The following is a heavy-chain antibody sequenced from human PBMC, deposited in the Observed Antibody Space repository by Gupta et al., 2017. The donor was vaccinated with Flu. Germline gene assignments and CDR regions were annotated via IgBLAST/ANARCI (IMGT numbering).Heavy chain of an antibody. CDR3: ATTWAGLAVRPDY. CDR2: ISTSGSAT. J-gene: IGHJ4*02. Sequence: QLVESGGRMEQPGGSLRLSCAASGFKFNDYEMSWVRQAPGKGLEWIAYISTSGSATYYADSVKGRFTISRNNGWNSVFLDLTSLRGDDSGVYYCATTWAGLAVRPDYWGRGTLVTVSS. CDR1: GFKFNDYE. D-gene: IGHD3-10*01. V-gene: IGHV3-48*03.